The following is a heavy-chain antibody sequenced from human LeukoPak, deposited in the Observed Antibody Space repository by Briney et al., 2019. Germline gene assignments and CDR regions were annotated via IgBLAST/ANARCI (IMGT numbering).Heavy chain of an antibody. CDR3: ARADRRYCSGGSCYSSLDY. CDR1: GFTFSSYA. V-gene: IGHV3-7*01. Sequence: GGSLRLSCAASGFTFSSYAMSWVRQAPGKGLEWVANINQDGSEKYYVDSVKGRFTISRDNAENSLYLQMNSLRAEDTAVYYCARADRRYCSGGSCYSSLDYWGQGTLVTVSS. J-gene: IGHJ4*02. CDR2: INQDGSEK. D-gene: IGHD2-15*01.